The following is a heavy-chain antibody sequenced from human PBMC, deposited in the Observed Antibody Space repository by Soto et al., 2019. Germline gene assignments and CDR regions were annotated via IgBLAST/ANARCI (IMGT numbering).Heavy chain of an antibody. CDR2: ISGYNGKT. CDR1: VHTLKFYG. Sequence: QVQLMQSGAEVKKPGASVNISCKASVHTLKFYGISRVRLAPGQGLEWMGWISGYNGKTNYAQRFQGRATMTADTPASTAYLELRGLRSDDTAVYYCARDYYDSSGYFGDWGQGTLVTVSS. CDR3: ARDYYDSSGYFGD. V-gene: IGHV1-18*01. D-gene: IGHD3-22*01. J-gene: IGHJ4*02.